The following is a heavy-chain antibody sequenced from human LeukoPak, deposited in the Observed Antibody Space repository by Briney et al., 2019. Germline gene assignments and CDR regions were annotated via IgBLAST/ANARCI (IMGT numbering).Heavy chain of an antibody. CDR2: IYSGGST. Sequence: HTGGSLRLSCAASGFTVSSNYMSWVRQAPGKGLEWVSVIYSGGSTYYADSVKGRFTISRDNSKNTLYLQMNSLRAEDTAVYYCARAEVVVTPEANDAFGIWGQGTMVTVSS. CDR3: ARAEVVVTPEANDAFGI. V-gene: IGHV3-53*01. CDR1: GFTVSSNY. J-gene: IGHJ3*02. D-gene: IGHD3-22*01.